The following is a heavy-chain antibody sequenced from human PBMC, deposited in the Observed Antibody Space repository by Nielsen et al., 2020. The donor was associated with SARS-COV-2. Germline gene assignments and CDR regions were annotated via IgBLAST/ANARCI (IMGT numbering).Heavy chain of an antibody. D-gene: IGHD1-26*01. CDR2: INWSGTNT. J-gene: IGHJ6*02. CDR1: GFIFDDFG. V-gene: IGHV3-20*04. CDR3: ARDGWDRSTDGMDV. Sequence: GESLKISCAASGFIFDDFGMSWVRQPPGKGLEWVCSINWSGTNTDYADSVRGRFTISRDNFKNTLFLQMNSLRVEDTAVYFCARDGWDRSTDGMDVWGQGTTVTVSS.